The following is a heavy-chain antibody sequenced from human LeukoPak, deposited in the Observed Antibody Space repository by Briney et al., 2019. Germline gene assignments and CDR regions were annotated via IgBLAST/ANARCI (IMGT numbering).Heavy chain of an antibody. D-gene: IGHD3-3*01. CDR3: AREGDYYDFWSGPRRHAFDI. CDR1: GGSISSGSYY. CDR2: IYTSGST. V-gene: IGHV4-61*02. J-gene: IGHJ3*02. Sequence: SQTLSLTCTVFGGSISSGSYYWSWIRQPAGKGLGWIGRIYTSGSTNYNPSLKSRVTISVDTSKNQFSLKLSSVTAADTAVYYCAREGDYYDFWSGPRRHAFDIWGQGTMVTVSS.